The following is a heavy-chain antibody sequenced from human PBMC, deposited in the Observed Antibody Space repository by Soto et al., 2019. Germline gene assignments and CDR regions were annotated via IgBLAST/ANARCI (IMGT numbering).Heavy chain of an antibody. Sequence: SETLSLTGAVSGGSISSSNCWSWVRQPPGKGLEWIGEIYHSGSTNYNPSLKSRVTISVDKSKNQFSLKLSSVTAADTAVYYCARAWELLGEDAFDIWGQGTMVTVSS. V-gene: IGHV4-4*02. CDR3: ARAWELLGEDAFDI. D-gene: IGHD1-26*01. CDR2: IYHSGST. CDR1: GGSISSSNC. J-gene: IGHJ3*02.